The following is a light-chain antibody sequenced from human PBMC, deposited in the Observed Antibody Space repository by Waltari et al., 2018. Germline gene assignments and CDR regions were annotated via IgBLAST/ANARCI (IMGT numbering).Light chain of an antibody. CDR1: QSVSSN. CDR3: QQYNNWPRT. Sequence: EIVMTPSPATLSVSPGERATLSCRARQSVSSNLAWYQQKPGQAPRLLIYGASTRATGIPARFSGSGSGTKFTLTISSLQSEDFAVYYCQQYNNWPRTFGQGTKVEIK. J-gene: IGKJ1*01. CDR2: GAS. V-gene: IGKV3-15*01.